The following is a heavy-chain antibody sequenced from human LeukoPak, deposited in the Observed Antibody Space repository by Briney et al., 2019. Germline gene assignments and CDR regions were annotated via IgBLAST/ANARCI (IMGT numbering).Heavy chain of an antibody. J-gene: IGHJ4*02. V-gene: IGHV4-39*01. Sequence: SETLSLTCTVSGGSISSSSYYWGWIRQPPGKGLEWIGSIYYSGSTYYNPSLKSRVTIFVDTSKNQFSLKLSSVTAADTAVYYCAAYVLYSSGYYHFDCWGQGTLVTVSS. CDR2: IYYSGST. CDR3: AAYVLYSSGYYHFDC. CDR1: GGSISSSSYY. D-gene: IGHD3-22*01.